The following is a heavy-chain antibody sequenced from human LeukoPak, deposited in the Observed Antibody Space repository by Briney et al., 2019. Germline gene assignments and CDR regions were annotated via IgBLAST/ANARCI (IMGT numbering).Heavy chain of an antibody. D-gene: IGHD3-9*01. V-gene: IGHV3-30-3*01. CDR1: GFTFGSHT. CDR3: ARSRTPYDILAPFDY. J-gene: IGHJ4*02. CDR2: ISYDGGNK. Sequence: SGGSLRLSCAASGFTFGSHTMHWVRQAPGKGLEWVAVISYDGGNKYYADSVKGRFTISRDNSKNTLYLQMNSLRAEDTAVYYCARSRTPYDILAPFDYWGQGTLVTVSS.